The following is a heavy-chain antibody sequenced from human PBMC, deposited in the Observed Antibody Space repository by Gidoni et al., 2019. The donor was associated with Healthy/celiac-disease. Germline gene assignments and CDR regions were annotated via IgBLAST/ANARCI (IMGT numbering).Heavy chain of an antibody. CDR2: ISGSGGST. J-gene: IGHJ4*02. Sequence: EVQLLESGGGLVQPGGSLRLSCSASGFTFSSYAMSWVRQAPGKGLEWVSAISGSGGSTYYADSVKGRFTISRDNSKNTLYLQMNSLRAEDTAVYYCAKDSGPGGSYDYWGQGTLVTVSS. CDR3: AKDSGPGGSYDY. V-gene: IGHV3-23*01. CDR1: GFTFSSYA. D-gene: IGHD1-26*01.